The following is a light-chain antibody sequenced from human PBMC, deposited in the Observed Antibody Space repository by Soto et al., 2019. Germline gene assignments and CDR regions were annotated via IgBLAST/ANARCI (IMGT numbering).Light chain of an antibody. Sequence: EIVLTQSPGTLSLSPGERATLSCRASQSVGSNLLAWYQQKPGQAPRLLIYRASSRATGIPDRFSGSGSGTDFSLTISRLEPEDVAVYYCQQYGSLRYTFGQGTKLEIK. J-gene: IGKJ2*01. CDR1: QSVGSNL. CDR2: RAS. V-gene: IGKV3-20*01. CDR3: QQYGSLRYT.